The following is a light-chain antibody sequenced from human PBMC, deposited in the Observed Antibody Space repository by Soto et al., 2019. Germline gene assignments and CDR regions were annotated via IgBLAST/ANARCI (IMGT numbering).Light chain of an antibody. J-gene: IGKJ5*01. CDR2: GAS. CDR3: QQYNNWPPIT. V-gene: IGKV3-15*01. CDR1: QSVRSN. Sequence: EIVMTQSPATLSVSPGERAILSCRASQSVRSNLAWYQQKPGQAPGLLIYGASTTATGIPDRFSGSGSGTEFTLTISSLQSEDFAVYYCQQYNNWPPITFGQGTRLEIK.